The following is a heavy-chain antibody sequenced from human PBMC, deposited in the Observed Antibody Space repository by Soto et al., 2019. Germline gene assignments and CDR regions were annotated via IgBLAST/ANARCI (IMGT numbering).Heavy chain of an antibody. D-gene: IGHD6-6*01. CDR2: ISATGGST. CDR1: GFTFSSYD. CDR3: ARGGASRPGRGYFSGMDV. J-gene: IGHJ6*02. V-gene: IGHV3-23*01. Sequence: EVQLLESGGGLVQPGGSLRLSCAASGFTFSSYDMSWVRQAPGKGLEWVSLISATGGSTHYADSVKGRFIISRDNSDNTVHLQMNSLLIEDPAVYFCARGGASRPGRGYFSGMDVWGQGATVNVSS.